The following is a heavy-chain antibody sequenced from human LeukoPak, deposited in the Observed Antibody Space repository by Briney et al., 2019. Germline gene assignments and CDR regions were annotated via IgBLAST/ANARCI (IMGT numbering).Heavy chain of an antibody. CDR3: AIHIVVVPAAKNKNWFDP. CDR1: GGSLSGYH. Sequence: SETLSLTCAVYGGSLSGYHWSWIRQPPGKGLEWIGEINHSGSTNYNPSLKSRVTISVDTSKNQFSLKLSSVTAADTAVYYCAIHIVVVPAAKNKNWFDPWGQGTLVTVSS. V-gene: IGHV4-34*01. D-gene: IGHD2-2*01. CDR2: INHSGST. J-gene: IGHJ5*02.